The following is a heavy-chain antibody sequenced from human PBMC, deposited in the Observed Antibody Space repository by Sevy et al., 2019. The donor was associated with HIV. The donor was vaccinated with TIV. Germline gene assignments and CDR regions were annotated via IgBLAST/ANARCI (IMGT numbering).Heavy chain of an antibody. V-gene: IGHV3-66*01. CDR1: GFTVSNNY. Sequence: GGSLRLSCAASGFTVSNNYMSWVRQAPGKGLEWVSIIYSGDGTYYADSVKGRFTISRDNSKNTVYLQMNSLRAEDTAVYYWSRGDDAGVGYYYYGLDVWGQGTTVTVSS. J-gene: IGHJ6*02. CDR2: IYSGDGT. CDR3: SRGDDAGVGYYYYGLDV. D-gene: IGHD1-26*01.